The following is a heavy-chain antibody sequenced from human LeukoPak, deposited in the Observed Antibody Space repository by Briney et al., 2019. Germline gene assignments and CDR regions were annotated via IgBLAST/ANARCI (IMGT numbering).Heavy chain of an antibody. CDR3: ARDLLYCSGGSCSSYYFDY. J-gene: IGHJ4*02. CDR1: GFTVSSNY. Sequence: GGSLRLSCAASGFTVSSNYMSWVRQAPGKGLEWVSVIYSGGSTYYADSVKGRFTISRDNSKNTLSLQMNSLRADDTAVYYCARDLLYCSGGSCSSYYFDYWGQGTLVTVSS. D-gene: IGHD2-15*01. CDR2: IYSGGST. V-gene: IGHV3-53*01.